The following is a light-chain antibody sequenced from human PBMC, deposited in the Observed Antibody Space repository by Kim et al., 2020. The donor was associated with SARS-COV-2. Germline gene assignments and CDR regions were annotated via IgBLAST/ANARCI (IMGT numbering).Light chain of an antibody. Sequence: QSVLTQPPSTSGTPGQRVTISCSGSNSNIGSNSVNWYQQVPGTAPKHLIFTNNQRPSGVPDRFSGSKSGTSASLAISGLQTEDEADYYCATWDDSLNSVVFGGGTQLTVL. CDR2: TNN. V-gene: IGLV1-44*01. CDR1: NSNIGSNS. CDR3: ATWDDSLNSVV. J-gene: IGLJ3*02.